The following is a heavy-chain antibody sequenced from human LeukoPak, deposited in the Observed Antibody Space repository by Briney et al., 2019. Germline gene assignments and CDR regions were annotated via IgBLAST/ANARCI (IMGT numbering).Heavy chain of an antibody. CDR3: TSDTVNTAVGIDY. CDR2: INSDGSST. CDR1: GFTFSNYW. J-gene: IGHJ4*02. D-gene: IGHD5-18*01. Sequence: PRGSLRLSCAASGFTFSNYWMHWVRQPPGKGLVWVSRINSDGSSTAYAHSVKGRFTIYRDNAKNTLYLQMNSLRAEDTAVYYCTSDTVNTAVGIDYWGQGTLVTVFS. V-gene: IGHV3-74*03.